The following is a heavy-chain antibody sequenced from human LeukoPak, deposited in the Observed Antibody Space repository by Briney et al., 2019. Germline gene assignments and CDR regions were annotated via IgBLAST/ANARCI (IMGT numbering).Heavy chain of an antibody. Sequence: PSETLSLTCAVSGFSISSGYYWGWSRQPPGKGLEWIGSFYHSGNTYYNPSLKSRVTISVDTSKNHFSLKLSSVTAADTAVYYCAREVGIAPTRDAFDIWGQGTMVTVSS. CDR3: AREVGIAPTRDAFDI. D-gene: IGHD6-13*01. CDR2: FYHSGNT. CDR1: GFSISSGYY. J-gene: IGHJ3*02. V-gene: IGHV4-38-2*02.